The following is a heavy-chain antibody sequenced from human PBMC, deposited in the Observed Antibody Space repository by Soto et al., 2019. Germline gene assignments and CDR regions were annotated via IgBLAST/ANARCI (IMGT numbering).Heavy chain of an antibody. D-gene: IGHD5-18*01. CDR1: GFTFSSYS. Sequence: GGSLRLSCAASGFTFSSYSMNWVRQAPGKGLEWVSYISSSSSTIYYADSVKGRFTISRDNAKNSLYLQMNSLRDEDTAVYYCARTLPSVDTAMVTIDAFDIWGQGTMVTVS. CDR2: ISSSSSTI. V-gene: IGHV3-48*02. CDR3: ARTLPSVDTAMVTIDAFDI. J-gene: IGHJ3*02.